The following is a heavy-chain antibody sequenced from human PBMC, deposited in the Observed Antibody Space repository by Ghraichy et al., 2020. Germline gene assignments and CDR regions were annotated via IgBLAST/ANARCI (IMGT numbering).Heavy chain of an antibody. J-gene: IGHJ6*02. Sequence: GESLNISCAASGFTVSSNYMSWVRQAPGKGLEWVSVIYSGGSTYYADSVKGRFTISRHNSKNTLYLQMNSLRAEDTAVYYCARDFNRLGWGDYDYYGMDVWGQGTTVTVSS. CDR1: GFTVSSNY. D-gene: IGHD3-10*01. CDR2: IYSGGST. V-gene: IGHV3-53*04. CDR3: ARDFNRLGWGDYDYYGMDV.